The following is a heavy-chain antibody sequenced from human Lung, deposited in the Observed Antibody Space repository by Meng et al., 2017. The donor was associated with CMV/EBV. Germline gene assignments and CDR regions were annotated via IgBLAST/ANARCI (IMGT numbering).Heavy chain of an antibody. V-gene: IGHV4-30-4*08. J-gene: IGHJ4*02. D-gene: IGHD5-18*01. CDR3: ARALDTAIVTFDY. CDR2: IYYSGST. Sequence: VQLQRPGTGLRKPSHTLSLTFTVSGCSISSGDYCWSWIRQPPGKGLGWIGYIYYSGSTYYNPSLKSRVTISVYTSKNQFSLKLSSVTAADTAVYYCARALDTAIVTFDYWGQGTLVTVSS. CDR1: GCSISSGDYC.